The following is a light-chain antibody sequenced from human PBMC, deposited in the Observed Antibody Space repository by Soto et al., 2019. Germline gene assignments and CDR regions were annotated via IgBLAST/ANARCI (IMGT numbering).Light chain of an antibody. CDR3: QDYGTSAPWT. Sequence: EVVLTQSPGTLSLSPGERATLSCRASQNIRGNELAWYQQKPGQAPRLLIYRGSTRATGIPDRFSGRGSGTDFPLPIYRLEPEGFAVYYCQDYGTSAPWTFGQGTKVEIK. V-gene: IGKV3-20*01. CDR1: QNIRGNE. J-gene: IGKJ1*01. CDR2: RGS.